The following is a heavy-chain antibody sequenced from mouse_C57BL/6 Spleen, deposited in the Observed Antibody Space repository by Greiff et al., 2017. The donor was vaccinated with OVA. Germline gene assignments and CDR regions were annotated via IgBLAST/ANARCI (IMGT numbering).Heavy chain of an antibody. V-gene: IGHV1-80*01. CDR2: IYPGDGDT. Sequence: QVQLQHSGAELVKPGASVKISCKASGYAFSSYWMNWVKQRPGKGLEWIGQIYPGDGDTNYNGKFKGKATLTADKSSSTAYMQLSSLTSEDSAVYFCARGEGYSNYDYAMDYWGQGTSVTVSS. CDR1: GYAFSSYW. J-gene: IGHJ4*01. CDR3: ARGEGYSNYDYAMDY. D-gene: IGHD2-5*01.